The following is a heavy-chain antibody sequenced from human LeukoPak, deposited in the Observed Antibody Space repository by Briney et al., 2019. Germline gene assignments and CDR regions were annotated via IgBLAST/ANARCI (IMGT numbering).Heavy chain of an antibody. D-gene: IGHD5-24*01. Sequence: SETLSLTCTVSSGSISSSSYYWGWIRQPPGKGLEWIASIYYSGSTYYNPSLKSRVTMSVDTSKNQFSLKLSSATAADTAVYYCARDSAWLCPGPLDYWGRGTLVTVSS. J-gene: IGHJ4*02. CDR1: SGSISSSSYY. V-gene: IGHV4-39*07. CDR3: ARDSAWLCPGPLDY. CDR2: IYYSGST.